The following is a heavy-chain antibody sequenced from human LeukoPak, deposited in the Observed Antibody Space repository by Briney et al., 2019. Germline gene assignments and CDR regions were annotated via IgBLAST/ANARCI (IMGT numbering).Heavy chain of an antibody. V-gene: IGHV4-31*03. Sequence: SETLSLTCTVSGGSISRGGYYWSWIRPHPGKGLEWIGYIYYSGSTYYNPSLKSRVTISVDTSKNQFSLKLSSVTAADTAVYYCARDAGKGTLYWGQGTLVTVSS. D-gene: IGHD3-10*01. J-gene: IGHJ4*02. CDR2: IYYSGST. CDR3: ARDAGKGTLY. CDR1: GGSISRGGYY.